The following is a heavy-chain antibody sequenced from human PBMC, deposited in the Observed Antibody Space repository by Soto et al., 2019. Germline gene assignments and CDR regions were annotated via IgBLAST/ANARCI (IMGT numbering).Heavy chain of an antibody. Sequence: ASVKVSCKASGYTFTSYDINWVRQATGQGLEWMGWMNPNSGNTGYAQKFQGRVTMTRNTSISTAYMELSSLRSEDTAVYYCAAASGSYYYYYYGMDVWGQGTTVTVSS. CDR3: AAASGSYYYYYYGMDV. CDR1: GYTFTSYD. V-gene: IGHV1-8*01. CDR2: MNPNSGNT. D-gene: IGHD1-26*01. J-gene: IGHJ6*02.